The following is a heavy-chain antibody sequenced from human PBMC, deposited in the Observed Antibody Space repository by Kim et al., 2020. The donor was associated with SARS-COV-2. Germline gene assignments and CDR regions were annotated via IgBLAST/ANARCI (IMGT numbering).Heavy chain of an antibody. CDR3: ARDRGRSNLDIVVVPAARGLVVWFDP. Sequence: ASVKVSCKASGYTFTSYGISWVRQAPGQGLEWTGGSSAYNGNTNYAQKLQGRVTMTTDTSTSTDYMELRSLRSDDTAVYYCARDRGRSNLDIVVVPAARGLVVWFDPCGQGTLGT. CDR1: GYTFTSYG. D-gene: IGHD2-2*03. V-gene: IGHV1-18*01. CDR2: SSAYNGNT. J-gene: IGHJ5*02.